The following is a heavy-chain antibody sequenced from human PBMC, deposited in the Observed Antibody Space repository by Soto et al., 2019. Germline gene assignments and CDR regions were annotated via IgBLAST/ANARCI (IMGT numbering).Heavy chain of an antibody. CDR1: GFTFTDVW. Sequence: EVQLVESGGGLVKPGGSLRLSCAASGFTFTDVWMTWVRPAPGKGLEWVGRIKRKIDGETTDYAAPVKGRFTISRDDLTNTLFLQMNSLTTEDSVVYYCAVDAHCSSTNCPGAFDMWGQGTMVTVSS. J-gene: IGHJ3*02. D-gene: IGHD2-2*01. V-gene: IGHV3-15*05. CDR2: IKRKIDGETT. CDR3: AVDAHCSSTNCPGAFDM.